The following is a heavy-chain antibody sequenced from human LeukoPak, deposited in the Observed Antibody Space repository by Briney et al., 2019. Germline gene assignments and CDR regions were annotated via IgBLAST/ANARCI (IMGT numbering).Heavy chain of an antibody. CDR2: ISYDGSNK. CDR3: AKSYSSGWYGHYYYYMDV. J-gene: IGHJ6*03. Sequence: GSLRLSCAASGFTFSSYGMHWVRQAPGKGLEWVAVISYDGSNKYYADSVKGRFTISRDNAKNSLYLQMNSLRAEDTAVYYCAKSYSSGWYGHYYYYMDVWGKGTTVTISS. D-gene: IGHD6-19*01. CDR1: GFTFSSYG. V-gene: IGHV3-30*18.